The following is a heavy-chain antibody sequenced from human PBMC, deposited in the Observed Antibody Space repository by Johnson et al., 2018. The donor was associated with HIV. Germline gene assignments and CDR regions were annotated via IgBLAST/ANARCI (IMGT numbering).Heavy chain of an antibody. Sequence: QMQLVESGGGVVQPGRSLRLSCAASGFTFSSYAMHWVRQAPGKGLEWVAVISYDGSNKYYADSVKGRFTISRDNSKNTRYLQMNSLRAEDTAVYYCARETAYCGGDCSGAFDIWGQGTMVTVSS. CDR3: ARETAYCGGDCSGAFDI. D-gene: IGHD2-21*01. CDR1: GFTFSSYA. V-gene: IGHV3-30-3*01. CDR2: ISYDGSNK. J-gene: IGHJ3*02.